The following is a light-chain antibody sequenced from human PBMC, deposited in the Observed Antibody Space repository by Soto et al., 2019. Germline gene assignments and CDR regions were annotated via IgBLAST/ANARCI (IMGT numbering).Light chain of an antibody. CDR3: QQYNNWPRAT. V-gene: IGKV3-15*01. CDR2: RTS. Sequence: EILMTQSPATLSLSHGDKATLSCRPSQSISSNLAWYQQKPGQAPRLLMFRTSSRATGFPARFSGSGSGTEFNLTISSLQSEDFGVYYCQQYNNWPRATFGGGTNVAIK. J-gene: IGKJ4*01. CDR1: QSISSN.